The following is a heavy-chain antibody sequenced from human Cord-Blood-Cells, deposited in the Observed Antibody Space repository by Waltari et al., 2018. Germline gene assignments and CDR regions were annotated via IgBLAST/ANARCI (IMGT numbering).Heavy chain of an antibody. Sequence: SETLSLTCAVYGGSFSGYYWSWIRQPPGKGLEWIGEINHSGSTNYNPSLKSRVTISVDTSKNQFSLKLSSVTAADTAVYYCARPHYGDYGWFDPWGQGTLVTVSS. CDR2: INHSGST. CDR3: ARPHYGDYGWFDP. CDR1: GGSFSGYY. J-gene: IGHJ5*02. V-gene: IGHV4-34*01. D-gene: IGHD4-17*01.